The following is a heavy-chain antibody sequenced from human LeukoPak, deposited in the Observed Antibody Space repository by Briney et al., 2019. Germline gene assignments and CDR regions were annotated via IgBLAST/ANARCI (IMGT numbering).Heavy chain of an antibody. Sequence: ASVKVFCKASGYTFTSYDINWVRQATGQGLEWMGWMNPNSGNTGYAQKFQGRVTMTRNTSISTAYMELSSLRSEDTAVYYCARGPTGQKGPYYMDVWGKGTTVTVSS. CDR1: GYTFTSYD. CDR2: MNPNSGNT. D-gene: IGHD4-11*01. J-gene: IGHJ6*03. CDR3: ARGPTGQKGPYYMDV. V-gene: IGHV1-8*01.